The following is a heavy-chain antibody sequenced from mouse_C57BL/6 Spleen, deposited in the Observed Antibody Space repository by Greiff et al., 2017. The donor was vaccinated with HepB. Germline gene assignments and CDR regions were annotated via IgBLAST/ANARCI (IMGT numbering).Heavy chain of an antibody. Sequence: QVQLQQSGAELVMPGASVKLSCKASGYTFTSYWMHWVKQRPGQGLEWIGEIDPSDSYTNYNQKFKGKSTLTVDKSSSTAYMQLSSLTSEDSAVYYCARPFYGSSYGGAMDYWGQGTSVTVSS. CDR2: IDPSDSYT. D-gene: IGHD1-1*01. CDR3: ARPFYGSSYGGAMDY. CDR1: GYTFTSYW. J-gene: IGHJ4*01. V-gene: IGHV1-69*01.